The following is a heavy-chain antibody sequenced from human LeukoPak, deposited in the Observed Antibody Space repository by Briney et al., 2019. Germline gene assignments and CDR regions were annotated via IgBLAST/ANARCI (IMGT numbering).Heavy chain of an antibody. Sequence: ASVKVSCKASGYTFTGHYLHWVRQAPGQGLEWVGWINPKNGGSNYAQKFQGRVTMTRDTSISTAYMELSRLRSDDTAVYYCARDSSSGSYYVYWGQGTLVTVSS. J-gene: IGHJ4*02. D-gene: IGHD3-10*01. CDR2: INPKNGGS. CDR1: GYTFTGHY. CDR3: ARDSSSGSYYVY. V-gene: IGHV1-2*02.